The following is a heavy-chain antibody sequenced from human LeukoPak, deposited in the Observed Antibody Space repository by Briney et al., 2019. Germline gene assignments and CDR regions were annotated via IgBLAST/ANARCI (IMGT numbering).Heavy chain of an antibody. CDR1: GFTFSTYG. J-gene: IGHJ4*02. D-gene: IGHD1-26*01. V-gene: IGHV3-30*02. CDR3: LRDMKGDMSGY. Sequence: PGGSLRLSCAASGFTFSTYGMHWVRQAPGKGLEWVAFIQSDGSNKFYADSVKGRFTLSRDNSKNTMYLQMNSLRDEDTAVYFCLRDMKGDMSGYWGQGTLVTVSS. CDR2: IQSDGSNK.